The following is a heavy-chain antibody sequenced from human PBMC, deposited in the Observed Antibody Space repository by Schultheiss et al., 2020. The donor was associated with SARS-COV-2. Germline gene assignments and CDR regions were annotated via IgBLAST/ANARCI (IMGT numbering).Heavy chain of an antibody. V-gene: IGHV4-59*01. CDR2: IYYSGST. J-gene: IGHJ6*03. CDR3: ARYTSSSWYQYYYYYMDV. D-gene: IGHD6-13*01. CDR1: GGSFSGYY. Sequence: GSLRLSCAVYGGSFSGYYWSWIRQPPGKGLEWIGYIYYSGSTNYNPSLKSRDTISVDTAKNQFSLKLSSVTAADTAVYYCARYTSSSWYQYYYYYMDVWGKGTTVTVSS.